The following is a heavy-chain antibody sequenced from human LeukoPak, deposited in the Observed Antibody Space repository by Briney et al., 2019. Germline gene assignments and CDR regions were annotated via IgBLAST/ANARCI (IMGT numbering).Heavy chain of an antibody. Sequence: ASVKVSFKASGYTFTSYGISWVRQAPGQGLEWMGWISAYNGNTNYAQKLQGRVTMTTDTSTRTAYMELRSLRTDDTAVYYCARDLDDILTAYKPITYYFDYWGQGTLVTVSS. CDR3: ARDLDDILTAYKPITYYFDY. CDR1: GYTFTSYG. D-gene: IGHD3-9*01. J-gene: IGHJ4*02. CDR2: ISAYNGNT. V-gene: IGHV1-18*01.